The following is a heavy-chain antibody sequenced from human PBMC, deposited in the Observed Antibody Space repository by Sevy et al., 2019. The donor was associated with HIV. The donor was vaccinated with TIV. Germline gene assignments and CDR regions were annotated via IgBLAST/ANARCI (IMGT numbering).Heavy chain of an antibody. CDR1: GFTFSKYS. CDR2: FSFGCGKI. V-gene: IGHV3-23*01. J-gene: IGHJ4*02. CDR3: AREGCTKPHDY. D-gene: IGHD2-8*01. Sequence: GGSLRLSCAPSGFTFSKYSMSWIRQTPGKGLEWVSTFSFGCGKINYADSVKGRFTISRDDSRNTFYLQMNSLRAEDTAIYYCAREGCTKPHDYWGQGTVVTVSS.